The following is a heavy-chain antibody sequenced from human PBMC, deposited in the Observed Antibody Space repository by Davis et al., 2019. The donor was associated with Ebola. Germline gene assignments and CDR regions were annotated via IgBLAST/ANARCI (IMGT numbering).Heavy chain of an antibody. V-gene: IGHV1-24*01. CDR3: AIGGRAGGFDY. CDR2: FDPEDGEA. CDR1: AYTLTELS. Sequence: ASVKVSCKVSAYTLTELSIHWVRQAPGKGLEWVGRFDPEDGEAIYAQKFQGRVTMTDDTSTDTAYMKLTSLRYEDTAVYYCAIGGRAGGFDYWGQGTLVTVSS. J-gene: IGHJ4*02.